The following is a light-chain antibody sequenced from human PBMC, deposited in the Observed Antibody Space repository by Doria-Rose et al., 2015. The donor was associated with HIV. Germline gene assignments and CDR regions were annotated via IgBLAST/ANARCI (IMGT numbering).Light chain of an antibody. CDR3: QQYYSYPRA. CDR1: QGISSY. CDR2: AAS. J-gene: IGKJ5*01. V-gene: IGKV1-8*01. Sequence: PSPFSASTGDRVTITCRASQGISSYLAWYQQKPGKAPNLLIYAASTLQSGVPSRFGGSGSGTDFTLTISCLQSEDFATYYCQQYYSYPRAFGQGTRLEIK.